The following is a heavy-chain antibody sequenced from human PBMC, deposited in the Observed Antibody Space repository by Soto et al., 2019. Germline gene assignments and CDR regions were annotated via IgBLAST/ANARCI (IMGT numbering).Heavy chain of an antibody. D-gene: IGHD1-26*01. V-gene: IGHV3-72*01. J-gene: IGHJ4*02. CDR1: GFTFSDHY. Sequence: EVQLVESGGGLVQPGGSLRLSCAASGFTFSDHYMDWVRQAPGKGLEWVGRAGNKAHSFTTEYAASVKGRFTISRDDSKNSLYLQMNSQKTEDTAVYYCVRLDGSYYPDYWGQGTLVTVSS. CDR3: VRLDGSYYPDY. CDR2: AGNKAHSFTT.